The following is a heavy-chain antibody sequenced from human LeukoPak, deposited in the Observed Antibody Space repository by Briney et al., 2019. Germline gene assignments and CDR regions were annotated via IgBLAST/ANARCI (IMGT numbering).Heavy chain of an antibody. V-gene: IGHV3-20*04. J-gene: IGHJ4*02. CDR2: INWNGGST. CDR1: GFTFDDYG. D-gene: IGHD6-13*01. CDR3: ARDGGIAAAGSFDY. Sequence: PGGSLRLSCAASGFTFDDYGMSWVRQAPGKGLEWVSGINWNGGSTGYADSVKGRFTISRDNAKNSLYLQMNSLRAEDTALYYCARDGGIAAAGSFDYWGQGTLVTVSS.